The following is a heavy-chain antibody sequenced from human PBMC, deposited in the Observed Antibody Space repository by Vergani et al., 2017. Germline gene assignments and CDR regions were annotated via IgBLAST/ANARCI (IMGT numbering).Heavy chain of an antibody. D-gene: IGHD6-6*01. Sequence: QVQLVQSGAEVKKPGASVKVSCKASGYTFTGYYMHWVRQAPGQGLEWMGWINPNSGGTNYAQKFQGRVTMTRDTSISTAYMELSRLRSDDTAVYYCARESYGFEYSSSPQGRYFDYWGQGTLVTVSS. J-gene: IGHJ4*02. CDR1: GYTFTGYY. CDR3: ARESYGFEYSSSPQGRYFDY. V-gene: IGHV1-2*02. CDR2: INPNSGGT.